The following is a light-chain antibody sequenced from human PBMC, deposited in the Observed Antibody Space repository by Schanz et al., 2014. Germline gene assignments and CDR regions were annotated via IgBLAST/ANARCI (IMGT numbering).Light chain of an antibody. CDR2: DAS. J-gene: IGKJ5*01. Sequence: EIVLTQSPGTLSFSPGERATLSCRASQSVSSYLAWYQQKPGQAPRLLIYDASNRATGIPDRFSGSGSGTDFTLTISSVEPEDFAVYYCQQRSNWPPITFGQGTRLEIK. CDR1: QSVSSY. CDR3: QQRSNWPPIT. V-gene: IGKV3-11*01.